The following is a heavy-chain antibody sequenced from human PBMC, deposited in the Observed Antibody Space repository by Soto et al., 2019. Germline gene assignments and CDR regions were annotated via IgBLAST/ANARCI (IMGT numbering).Heavy chain of an antibody. D-gene: IGHD3-3*01. CDR1: GFTFSSYA. Sequence: GGSLRLSCAASGFTFSSYAMSWVRQAPGKGLEWVSAISGSGGSTYYADSVKGRFTISRDNSKNTLYLQMNSLRAEDTAVYYCAKDLNVLRCLEWFGEEVDVWGKGTTVTVSS. V-gene: IGHV3-23*01. CDR3: AKDLNVLRCLEWFGEEVDV. J-gene: IGHJ6*04. CDR2: ISGSGGST.